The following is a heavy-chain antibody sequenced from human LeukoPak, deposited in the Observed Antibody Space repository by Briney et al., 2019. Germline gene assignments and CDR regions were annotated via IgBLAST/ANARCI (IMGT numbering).Heavy chain of an antibody. CDR3: ARMYYYGSGSDY. D-gene: IGHD3-10*01. V-gene: IGHV4-61*01. CDR2: IYYSGST. J-gene: IGHJ4*02. CDR1: GGSISSGSYY. Sequence: PSQTLSLTCTVSGGSISSGSYYWSWIRQPPGKGLEWIGYIYYSGSTNYNPSLKSRVTISVDTSKNQFSLKLSSVTAADTAVYYCARMYYYGSGSDYWGQGTLVTVSS.